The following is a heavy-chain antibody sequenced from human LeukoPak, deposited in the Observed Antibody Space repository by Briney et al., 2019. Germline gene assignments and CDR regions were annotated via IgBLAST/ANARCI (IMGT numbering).Heavy chain of an antibody. CDR1: GFTFSSYW. Sequence: GGSLRLSCAASGFTFSSYWMSWVRQAPGKGLEWVANIKQDGSEKYYVDSVKGRFTISRDNAKNSLYLQMNSLRAEDTAVYYCARSSYYYYYGMGVWGQGTTVTVSS. J-gene: IGHJ6*02. D-gene: IGHD6-6*01. V-gene: IGHV3-7*01. CDR2: IKQDGSEK. CDR3: ARSSYYYYYGMGV.